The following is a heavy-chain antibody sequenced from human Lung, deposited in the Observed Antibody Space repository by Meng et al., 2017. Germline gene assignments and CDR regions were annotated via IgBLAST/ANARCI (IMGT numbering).Heavy chain of an antibody. Sequence: QVQIQHWGAGLLKPSETLSLTCVVSGGSFSDYDWSWIRQPPGKGLEWIGEINHSASTNYNPSLESRATISVDTSQNNLSLKLSSVTAADSAVYYCARGPTTMAHDFDYWGQGTLVTVSS. J-gene: IGHJ4*02. CDR2: INHSAST. V-gene: IGHV4-34*01. CDR3: ARGPTTMAHDFDY. CDR1: GGSFSDYD. D-gene: IGHD4-11*01.